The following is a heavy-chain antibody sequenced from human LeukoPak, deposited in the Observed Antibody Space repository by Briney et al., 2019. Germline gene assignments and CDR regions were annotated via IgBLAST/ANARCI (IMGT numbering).Heavy chain of an antibody. V-gene: IGHV3-74*01. Sequence: PGGSLKLSCAASGFTFSSYWMHWVRQAPGKGLVWVSRINSDGSSTSYADSVKGRFTISRDNAKNTLYLQMNSLRAEDTAVYYCARVRGSTRLQYFDYWGQGTLVTVSS. CDR3: ARVRGSTRLQYFDY. CDR1: GFTFSSYW. J-gene: IGHJ4*02. CDR2: INSDGSST. D-gene: IGHD2-2*01.